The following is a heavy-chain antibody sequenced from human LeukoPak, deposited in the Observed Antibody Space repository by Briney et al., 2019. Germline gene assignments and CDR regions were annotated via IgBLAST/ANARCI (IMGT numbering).Heavy chain of an antibody. CDR3: ARDRRAYLHGSGPWYFDL. Sequence: GRSLRLSCEGSGFTFDDHVMYWVRQSPGKGLEWVAGISWKSDVIDYADSVKGRFTISRDNAKNSLYMEMNSLKTEDTALYYCARDRRAYLHGSGPWYFDLWGRGTLVTVSS. J-gene: IGHJ2*01. CDR1: GFTFDDHV. CDR2: ISWKSDVI. V-gene: IGHV3-9*01. D-gene: IGHD5-12*01.